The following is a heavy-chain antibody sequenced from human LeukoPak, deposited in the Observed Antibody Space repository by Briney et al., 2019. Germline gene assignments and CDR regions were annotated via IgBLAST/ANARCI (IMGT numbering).Heavy chain of an antibody. Sequence: KSSETLSLTCTVSGGSISSGDYYWSWIRQPPGKGLEWIGYIYYSGSTYYNPSLKSRVTISVDTSKNQFSLKLSSVTAADTAVYYCARVLVPAALWGYFQHWGQGTLVTVSS. CDR2: IYYSGST. D-gene: IGHD2-2*01. CDR3: ARVLVPAALWGYFQH. J-gene: IGHJ1*01. V-gene: IGHV4-30-4*01. CDR1: GGSISSGDYY.